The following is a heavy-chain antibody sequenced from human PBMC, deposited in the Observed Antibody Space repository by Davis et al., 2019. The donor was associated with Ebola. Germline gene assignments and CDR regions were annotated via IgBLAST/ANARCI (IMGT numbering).Heavy chain of an antibody. CDR2: INHSGST. V-gene: IGHV4-4*02. CDR3: ARALRYYDFWSGYFPTKFDP. Sequence: MPSETLSLTCAVSGGSISSSNWWRWIRQPPGKGLEWIGEINHSGSTNYNPSLKSRVTISLDTSKNQFSLKLSSVTAADTAVYYCARALRYYDFWSGYFPTKFDPWGQGTLVTVSS. J-gene: IGHJ5*02. D-gene: IGHD3-3*01. CDR1: GGSISSSNW.